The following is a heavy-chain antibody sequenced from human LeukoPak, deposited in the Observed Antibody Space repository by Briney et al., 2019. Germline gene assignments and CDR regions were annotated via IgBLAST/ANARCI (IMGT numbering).Heavy chain of an antibody. D-gene: IGHD3-10*01. V-gene: IGHV3-69-1*01. J-gene: IGHJ5*02. CDR2: ISSSSTI. Sequence: GGSLRLSCAASGFTFSDYYMNWVRQAPGKGLQGVSSISSSSTIYYADPAKGRFIISTDNAKNSLYLQMNSLSADDTAVYYCARAPGEYYGSGRTYWFVPWGQGTLVTVSS. CDR1: GFTFSDYY. CDR3: ARAPGEYYGSGRTYWFVP.